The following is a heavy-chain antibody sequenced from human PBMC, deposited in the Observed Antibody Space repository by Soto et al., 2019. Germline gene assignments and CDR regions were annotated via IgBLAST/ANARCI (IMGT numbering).Heavy chain of an antibody. J-gene: IGHJ6*02. CDR1: GYSFTSYW. CDR3: AGHGGDNWNIASYCMDA. V-gene: IGHV5-10-1*01. Sequence: VESLKISCKGSGYSFTSYWISWVRQIPWKGLEWMGRIDPSDSYTNYSPSFQGHVTISADKSISTAYLQWSSLKASDTAMYYCAGHGGDNWNIASYCMDAWGQGTTVTVS. CDR2: IDPSDSYT. D-gene: IGHD1-20*01.